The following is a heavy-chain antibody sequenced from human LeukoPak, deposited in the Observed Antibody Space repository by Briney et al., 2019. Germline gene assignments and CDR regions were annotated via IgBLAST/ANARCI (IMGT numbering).Heavy chain of an antibody. CDR1: GGSISSYY. D-gene: IGHD6-6*01. V-gene: IGHV4-59*01. J-gene: IGHJ4*02. CDR2: IYYTGST. Sequence: SETLSLTCTVSGGSISSYYWSWIRQPPGKGLEWIGYIYYTGSTNHNPSLRSRVTISVDTSNNQFSLKMRSVTAADTAVYYCARARIAVSYFDYWGQGALVTVSS. CDR3: ARARIAVSYFDY.